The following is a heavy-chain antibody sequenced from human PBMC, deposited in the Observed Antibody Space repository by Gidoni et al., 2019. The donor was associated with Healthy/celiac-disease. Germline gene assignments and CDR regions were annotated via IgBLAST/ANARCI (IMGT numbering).Heavy chain of an antibody. D-gene: IGHD2-2*02. CDR1: GGTFSSYA. J-gene: IGHJ6*03. V-gene: IGHV1-69*06. Sequence: QVQLVQSGAEVKKPGSSVKVSCKASGGTFSSYAISWVRQAPGQGLEWMGGIIPIFGTANYAQKFQGRVTITADKYTSTAYMELSSLRSEDTAVYYCARGGVVPAAIHNYYYYYMDVWGKGTTVTVSS. CDR2: IIPIFGTA. CDR3: ARGGVVPAAIHNYYYYYMDV.